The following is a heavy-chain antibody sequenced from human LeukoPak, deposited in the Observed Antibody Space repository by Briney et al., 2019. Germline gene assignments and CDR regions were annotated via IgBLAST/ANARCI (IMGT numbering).Heavy chain of an antibody. CDR2: FDPEDGET. CDR1: GYTLTELS. D-gene: IGHD5-18*01. Sequence: ASVKVSCKVSGYTLTELSMHWVRQAPGKGLEWMGGFDPEDGETINAQKFQGRVTMTEDTSTDTAYMVLSSLRSEDTAVYYCATDGDRYGYELDYWGQGTLVTVSS. V-gene: IGHV1-24*01. J-gene: IGHJ4*02. CDR3: ATDGDRYGYELDY.